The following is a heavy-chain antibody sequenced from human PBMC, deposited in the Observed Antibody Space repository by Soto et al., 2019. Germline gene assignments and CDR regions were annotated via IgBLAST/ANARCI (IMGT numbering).Heavy chain of an antibody. J-gene: IGHJ4*02. D-gene: IGHD1-26*01. Sequence: ASVKVSCKASGYTFTVYYMHWVRQAPGQGLEGMGWINPNSGGTMYPQKFQGRVTMTWDTSISTAYMALTRLRSDDTAVYYRARDLAKGGGSAGFDYWGQGTLVTVSS. V-gene: IGHV1-2*02. CDR2: INPNSGGT. CDR1: GYTFTVYY. CDR3: ARDLAKGGGSAGFDY.